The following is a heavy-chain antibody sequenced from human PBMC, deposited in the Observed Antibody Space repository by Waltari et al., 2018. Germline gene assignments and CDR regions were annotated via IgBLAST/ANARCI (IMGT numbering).Heavy chain of an antibody. CDR2: IKEDGSEK. J-gene: IGHJ4*02. Sequence: EVQLAVCGGGLCQPGGSLRDSCAASDFPLASYWVTWVRQAPGKGLEWLANIKEDGSEKYYVDSVKGRFTISRDNAKNSLYLQMSSLRVEDTAVYYCATQSWSNFEYWGQGTLVTVSS. CDR1: DFPLASYW. V-gene: IGHV3-7*01. D-gene: IGHD3-3*01. CDR3: ATQSWSNFEY.